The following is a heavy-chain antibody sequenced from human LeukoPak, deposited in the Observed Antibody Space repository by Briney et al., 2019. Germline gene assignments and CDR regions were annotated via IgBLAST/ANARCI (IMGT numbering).Heavy chain of an antibody. CDR3: AAGGYSYPNWFDP. CDR1: GGSFSGYY. Sequence: SETLSLTCAVYGGSFSGYYWSWIRQPPGGGLEWIGYIYHSGSTYYNPSLKSRVTISVDRSKNQFSLKLSSVTAADTAVYYCAAGGYSYPNWFDPWGQGTLVTVSS. V-gene: IGHV4-34*01. CDR2: IYHSGST. D-gene: IGHD5-18*01. J-gene: IGHJ5*02.